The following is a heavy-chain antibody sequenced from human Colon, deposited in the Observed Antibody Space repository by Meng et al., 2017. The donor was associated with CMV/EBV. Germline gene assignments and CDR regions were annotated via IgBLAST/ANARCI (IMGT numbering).Heavy chain of an antibody. J-gene: IGHJ4*02. CDR1: GFTFSDYY. CDR2: ISSTSSYI. V-gene: IGHV3-11*05. CDR3: ARVGGSGSYNFGY. Sequence: QVVLVESGGALGKPGGSLRLSCAAFGFTFSDYYMSWIREAPGKGLEWVSYISSTSSYINYADSVKGRFTISRDNAKNSLYLQMNSLRAEDTAVYYCARVGGSGSYNFGYWGQGTLVTVSS. D-gene: IGHD3-10*01.